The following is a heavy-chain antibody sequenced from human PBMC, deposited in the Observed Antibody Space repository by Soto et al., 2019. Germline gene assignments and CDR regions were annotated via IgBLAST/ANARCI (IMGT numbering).Heavy chain of an antibody. CDR1: ENTFGTYL. D-gene: IGHD1-1*01. J-gene: IGHJ5*02. CDR2: HNGYNGQT. V-gene: IGHV1-3*01. CDR3: AGPHDRAGLGT. Sequence: ASVKVSCKASENTFGTYLVHWVRQVHGQGLEWMGWHNGYNGQTEYSQKSQGRVTITRDTSAKTAYLELRSLTSEDTAVYYCAGPHDRAGLGTWGQGTLVTVSS.